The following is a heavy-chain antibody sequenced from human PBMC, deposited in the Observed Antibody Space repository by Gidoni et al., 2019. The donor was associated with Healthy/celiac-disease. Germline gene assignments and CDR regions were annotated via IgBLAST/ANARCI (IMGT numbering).Heavy chain of an antibody. D-gene: IGHD7-27*01. CDR2: IMPIFGTA. Sequence: QVQLVQSRAEVKKPGSSVKVSCKASGGTFSSYAISWVRQAPGQGLEWMGGIMPIFGTANYAQKFQGRVTITADESTSTAYMELSSLRSEDTAVYYCARDIPGEGCSDYWGQGTLVTVSS. CDR3: ARDIPGEGCSDY. J-gene: IGHJ4*02. CDR1: GGTFSSYA. V-gene: IGHV1-69*01.